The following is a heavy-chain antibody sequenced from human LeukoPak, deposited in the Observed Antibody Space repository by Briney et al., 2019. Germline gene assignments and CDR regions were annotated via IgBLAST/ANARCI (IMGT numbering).Heavy chain of an antibody. Sequence: SETLSLTCTVSGGSISSYYWSWIRQPPGKGLEWIGYIYYSGSTNYNPSLKSRVTISVDTSKNQFSLRLTSVTAADTAVYYCARHIEAATYDAFDIWGQGTMVTVSS. J-gene: IGHJ3*02. V-gene: IGHV4-59*08. CDR2: IYYSGST. CDR1: GGSISSYY. CDR3: ARHIEAATYDAFDI. D-gene: IGHD6-13*01.